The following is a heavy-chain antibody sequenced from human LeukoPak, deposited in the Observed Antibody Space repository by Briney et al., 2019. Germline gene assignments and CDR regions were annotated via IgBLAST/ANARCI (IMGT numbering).Heavy chain of an antibody. CDR3: ARGKLYSYETTSYYGPFDC. CDR2: IYDGGST. J-gene: IGHJ4*02. Sequence: GGSLRLSCAVSGFTVINNYMSWVRQAPGKGLEWVSVIYDGGSTYYGDSAKGRFTISRDSSENAVYLQMDNLRPEDTALYFCARGKLYSYETTSYYGPFDCWGQGTLVTVSS. V-gene: IGHV3-53*01. CDR1: GFTVINNY. D-gene: IGHD3-22*01.